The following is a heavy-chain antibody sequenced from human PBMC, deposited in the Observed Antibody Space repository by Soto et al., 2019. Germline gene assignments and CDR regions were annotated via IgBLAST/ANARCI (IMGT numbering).Heavy chain of an antibody. D-gene: IGHD2-8*01. Sequence: QLQLQESGPGLVKPSETLSLTCTVSGGSISTGSYYWGWIRQPPGKGLEWIGSIRGSTYYNPSLTSRVTISVDTSKNQFSLRLSSVTAADTAVYYCARHKRFCTYDVCYSNYYYGLDVWGQGTPVTVSS. V-gene: IGHV4-39*01. CDR2: IRGST. J-gene: IGHJ6*02. CDR3: ARHKRFCTYDVCYSNYYYGLDV. CDR1: GGSISTGSYY.